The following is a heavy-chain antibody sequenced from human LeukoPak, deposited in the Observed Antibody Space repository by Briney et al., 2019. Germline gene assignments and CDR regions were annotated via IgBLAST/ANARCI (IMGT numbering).Heavy chain of an antibody. D-gene: IGHD6-6*01. CDR2: IIPIFGTA. Sequence: ASVKVSCKASGGTFSSYAISWVRQAPGQGLEWMGGIIPIFGTANYAQKFQGRVTITTDESTSTAYMELSSLRSEDTAVYYCARGKAYSSSSCDYWGQGTLVTVSS. V-gene: IGHV1-69*05. CDR3: ARGKAYSSSSCDY. J-gene: IGHJ4*02. CDR1: GGTFSSYA.